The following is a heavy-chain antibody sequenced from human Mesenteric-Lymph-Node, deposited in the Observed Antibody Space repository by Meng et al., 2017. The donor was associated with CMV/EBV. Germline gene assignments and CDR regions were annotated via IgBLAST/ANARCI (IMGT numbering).Heavy chain of an antibody. J-gene: IGHJ6*02. Sequence: GESLKISCAASGFTSSSYAMSWVRQAPGKGLEWVSAISGSGGSTYYADSVKGRFTISRDNAKNTLYLQMNSLRAEDTAVYYCAREGDSSSWYGVYYYYYYGMDVWGQGTTVTVAS. D-gene: IGHD6-13*01. CDR1: GFTSSSYA. CDR3: AREGDSSSWYGVYYYYYYGMDV. CDR2: ISGSGGST. V-gene: IGHV3-23*01.